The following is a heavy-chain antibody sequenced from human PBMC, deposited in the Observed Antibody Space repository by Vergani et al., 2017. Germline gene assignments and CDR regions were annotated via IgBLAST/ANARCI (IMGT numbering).Heavy chain of an antibody. D-gene: IGHD6-13*01. CDR2: ISSSSSYI. CDR3: ARDSRAAAGPNWFDP. J-gene: IGHJ5*02. CDR1: GFTFSSYS. Sequence: VQLVESGGGLVKPGGSLRLSCAASGFTFSSYSMNWVRQAPGKGLEWVSSISSSSSYIYYADSVKGRFTISRDNAKNSLYLQINSLRAEDTAVYYCARDSRAAAGPNWFDPWGQGTLVTVSS. V-gene: IGHV3-21*01.